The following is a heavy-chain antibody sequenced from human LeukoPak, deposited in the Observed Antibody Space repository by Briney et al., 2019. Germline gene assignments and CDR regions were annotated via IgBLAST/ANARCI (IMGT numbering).Heavy chain of an antibody. D-gene: IGHD1-26*01. Sequence: SETLSLTCTVSGGSLRSSSYYWGWISQPQGKGLEWIGSIYYSGSTYYNPSLKSRVTISVDTSKNQFSLKLSSVTAADTAVYYCASSANSGSYYDPFDYWGQGTLVTVSS. CDR1: GGSLRSSSYY. J-gene: IGHJ4*02. V-gene: IGHV4-39*01. CDR2: IYYSGST. CDR3: ASSANSGSYYDPFDY.